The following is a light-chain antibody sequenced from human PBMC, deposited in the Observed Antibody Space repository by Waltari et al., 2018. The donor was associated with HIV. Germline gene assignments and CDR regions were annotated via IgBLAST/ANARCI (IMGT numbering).Light chain of an antibody. CDR3: YSTDSSGNHRV. V-gene: IGLV3-10*01. CDR1: ALPKKY. Sequence: SYVLTQPPSVSVSPGQTARITCSGDALPKKYAYWYQQKSGQAPVLVIYEDSKRPSGIPERFSGSRSGTMATLTISGAQVEDEADYYCYSTDSSGNHRVFGGGTKLTVL. CDR2: EDS. J-gene: IGLJ2*01.